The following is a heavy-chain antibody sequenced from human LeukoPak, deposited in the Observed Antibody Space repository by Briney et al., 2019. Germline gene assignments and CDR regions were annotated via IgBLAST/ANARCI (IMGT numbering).Heavy chain of an antibody. Sequence: GGSLRLSCAASGFTFSDYYMSWIRQAPGKGLEWVSYISSSGSTIYYADSVKGRFTISRDNAKNSLYLQMNSLRAEDTAVYYCAKRLSSSSTWYYFDYWGQGTLVTVSS. J-gene: IGHJ4*02. CDR1: GFTFSDYY. CDR3: AKRLSSSSTWYYFDY. CDR2: ISSSGSTI. V-gene: IGHV3-11*04. D-gene: IGHD6-13*01.